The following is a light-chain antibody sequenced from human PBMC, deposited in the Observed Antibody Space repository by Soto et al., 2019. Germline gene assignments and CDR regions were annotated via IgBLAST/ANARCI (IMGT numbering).Light chain of an antibody. V-gene: IGLV2-14*01. Sequence: QSALTQPASVSGSLGQSITISCTGTSSDVGGYNYVSWYQQHPGKAPKLMIYEVSNRPSGVSNRFSGSKSGNTASLTISGLQAEDEADYYCSSYTSSSIDYVFGTGTKVTVL. CDR3: SSYTSSSIDYV. J-gene: IGLJ1*01. CDR1: SSDVGGYNY. CDR2: EVS.